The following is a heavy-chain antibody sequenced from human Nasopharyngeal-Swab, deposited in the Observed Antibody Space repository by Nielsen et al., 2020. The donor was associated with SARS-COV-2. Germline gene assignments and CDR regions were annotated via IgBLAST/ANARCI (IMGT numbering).Heavy chain of an antibody. D-gene: IGHD6-13*01. V-gene: IGHV3-33*01. CDR3: ARDRMMGAAAALEY. Sequence: GESLKISCAASGFTFSSYGMHWVRQAPGKGLEWVAVIWYDGSNKYYADSVKGRFTISRDNSKNTLYLQMNSLRAEDTAVYYCARDRMMGAAAALEYWGQGTLVTVSS. CDR1: GFTFSSYG. J-gene: IGHJ4*02. CDR2: IWYDGSNK.